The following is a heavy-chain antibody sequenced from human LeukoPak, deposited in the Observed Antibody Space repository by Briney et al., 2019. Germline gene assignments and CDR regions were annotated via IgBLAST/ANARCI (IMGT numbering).Heavy chain of an antibody. CDR3: ARDGTAAGLYFDL. D-gene: IGHD6-13*01. V-gene: IGHV3-7*01. CDR2: IRQDGGEK. J-gene: IGHJ4*01. Sequence: GGSLRLSCAVSGFTFSSYWMNWVRQAPGKGLEWVASIRQDGGEKSYVDSVKGRFTISRDDTKNSLYLQMSSLRAEDTAVYYCARDGTAAGLYFDLWGQGTLVTVSS. CDR1: GFTFSSYW.